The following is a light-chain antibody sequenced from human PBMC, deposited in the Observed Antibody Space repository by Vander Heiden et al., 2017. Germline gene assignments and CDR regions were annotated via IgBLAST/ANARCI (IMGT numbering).Light chain of an antibody. CDR2: AAS. Sequence: DIQMTQFPSSLSASVGDRVTITCRASQSISSYLNWYQQKPGKAPKLLIYAASSFQSRVPSRSTRTGSRTAFTLTMMILHPEDFTTYYCLGSDSTLYTFGQRTKLEMK. J-gene: IGKJ2*01. CDR1: QSISSY. V-gene: IGKV1-39*01. CDR3: LGSDSTLYT.